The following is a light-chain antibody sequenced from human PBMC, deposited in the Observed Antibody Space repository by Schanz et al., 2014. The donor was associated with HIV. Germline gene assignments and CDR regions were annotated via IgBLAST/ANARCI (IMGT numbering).Light chain of an antibody. J-gene: IGLJ2*01. V-gene: IGLV2-14*02. CDR1: SSDVGSYNL. Sequence: QSALTQPPSASGSPGQSVTISCTGTSSDVGSYNLVSWYQHHPGKAPKLMIYEVSKRPSGVSNRFSGSKSGNTASLTISGLQAEDEADYYCSSYTSSSTLVVFGGGTKVTVL. CDR3: SSYTSSSTLVV. CDR2: EVS.